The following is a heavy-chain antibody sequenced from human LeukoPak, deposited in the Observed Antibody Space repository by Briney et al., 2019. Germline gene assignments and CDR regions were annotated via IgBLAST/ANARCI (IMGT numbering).Heavy chain of an antibody. CDR1: GYTFTSYA. D-gene: IGHD3-16*02. V-gene: IGHV1-3*03. CDR2: INAGNGNT. J-gene: IGHJ3*02. Sequence: ASVKVSCKASGYTFTSYAMHWVRQAPGQRLEWMGWINAGNGNTKYSQEFQGRVTITRDMSTTTVYMDLSSLRSEDTALYYCARDRAFGGFIIWGVEKDAFDIWGQGTMVTVSS. CDR3: ARDRAFGGFIIWGVEKDAFDI.